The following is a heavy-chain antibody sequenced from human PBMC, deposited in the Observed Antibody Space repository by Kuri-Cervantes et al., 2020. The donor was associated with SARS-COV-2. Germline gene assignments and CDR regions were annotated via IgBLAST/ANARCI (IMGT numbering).Heavy chain of an antibody. CDR3: ARGHIVVVPAARNWFDP. CDR1: GGSISSGGYS. Sequence: SQTLSLTCAVSGGSISSGGYSWSWIRQPPGKGLEWIGYIYHSGSTYYNPSLKSRVTISVDRSKNQFSLKLSSVTAADTAVYYCARGHIVVVPAARNWFDPWGQGTLVTVSS. CDR2: IYHSGST. V-gene: IGHV4-30-2*01. D-gene: IGHD2-2*01. J-gene: IGHJ5*02.